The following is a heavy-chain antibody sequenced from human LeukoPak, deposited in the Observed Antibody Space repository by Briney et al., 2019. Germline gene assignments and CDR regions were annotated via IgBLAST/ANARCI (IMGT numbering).Heavy chain of an antibody. CDR2: IYYSGST. CDR3: ARVGATVAVPVPDAFDI. D-gene: IGHD6-19*01. CDR1: GGTIRDSF. Sequence: SETLSLTCSVSGGTIRDSFWSWIRQPPGKGLEWIGYIYYSGSTDYNPSLRGRLTMSLDTSKNQFSLRLSSLTAADTAVYYCARVGATVAVPVPDAFDIWGQGTMVTVSS. V-gene: IGHV4-59*01. J-gene: IGHJ3*02.